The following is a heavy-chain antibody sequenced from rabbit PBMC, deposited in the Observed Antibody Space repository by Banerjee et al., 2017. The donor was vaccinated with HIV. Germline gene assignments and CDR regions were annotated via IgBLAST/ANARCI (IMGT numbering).Heavy chain of an antibody. CDR1: GFSFSTNT. D-gene: IGHD4-2*01. CDR3: ARGGSRTNL. J-gene: IGHJ4*01. V-gene: IGHV1S40*01. Sequence: QSLEESGGGLVQPGASLTLTCTASGFSFSTNTMCWVRQAPGKGLELIACINTSSGSTVYATWAKGRFTISRTSSTTVTLQMISLTAADTATYFCARGGSRTNLWGPGTLVTVS. CDR2: INTSSGST.